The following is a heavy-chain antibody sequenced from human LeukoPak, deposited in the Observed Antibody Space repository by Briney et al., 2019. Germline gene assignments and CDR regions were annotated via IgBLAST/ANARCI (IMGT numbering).Heavy chain of an antibody. J-gene: IGHJ3*02. D-gene: IGHD6-13*01. CDR3: AREWGEGYSSSLGGTLGPDNAFDI. CDR1: GGSISSGGYY. V-gene: IGHV4-30-2*01. CDR2: IYHSGST. Sequence: PSETLSLTCTVSGGSISSGGYYWSWIRQPPGKGLEWIGYIYHSGSTYYNPSLKSRVTISVDRSKNQFSLKLSSVTAADTAVYYCAREWGEGYSSSLGGTLGPDNAFDIWGQGTMVTVSS.